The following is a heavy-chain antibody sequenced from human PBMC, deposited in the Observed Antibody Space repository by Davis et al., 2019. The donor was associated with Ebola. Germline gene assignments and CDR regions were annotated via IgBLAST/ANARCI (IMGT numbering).Heavy chain of an antibody. D-gene: IGHD3-10*01. J-gene: IGHJ4*02. CDR1: GGSINNYF. CDR3: AREGWTFSNSWFGD. V-gene: IGHV4-59*01. CDR2: IHYLGNT. Sequence: MPSETLSLTCTVSGGSINNYFWSWIRQPPGKGLEWIGNIHYLGNTNYNPSLKSRVTMSVDTSKNQFSLKLGSVTAADTAVYYCAREGWTFSNSWFGDWGQGTLVTVSS.